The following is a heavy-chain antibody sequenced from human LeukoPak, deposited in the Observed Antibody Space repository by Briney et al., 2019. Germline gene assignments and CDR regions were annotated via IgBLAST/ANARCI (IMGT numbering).Heavy chain of an antibody. CDR1: GFSFSSYG. J-gene: IGHJ4*02. CDR2: ISYDGNTI. CDR3: AKEPYYYDSSGYFDY. Sequence: GGSLRLSCAASGFSFSSYGMHWVRQAPGKGLEWLTVISYDGNTIYYADSVKGRFTISRDNSKNTLYLQMNGLRIEDTAVYYCAKEPYYYDSSGYFDYWGQGTLVTVSS. D-gene: IGHD3-22*01. V-gene: IGHV3-30*18.